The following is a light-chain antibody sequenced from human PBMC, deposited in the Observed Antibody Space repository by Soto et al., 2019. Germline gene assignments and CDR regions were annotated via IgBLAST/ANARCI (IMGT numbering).Light chain of an antibody. V-gene: IGKV3-15*01. Sequence: VMSQSPATLSVSPGWRATIWCRVRLIIISHLAWYQQKPGQAPRLLMFRTSSRATGFPARFSGSGSGTEFNLTVSSLQSEDFGVYYCQKYNNWPRATFGGWTKVDIK. J-gene: IGKJ4*01. CDR2: RTS. CDR1: LIIISH. CDR3: QKYNNWPRAT.